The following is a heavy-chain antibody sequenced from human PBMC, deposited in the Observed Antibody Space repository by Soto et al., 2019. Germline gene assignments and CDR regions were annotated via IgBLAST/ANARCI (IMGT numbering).Heavy chain of an antibody. Sequence: QVQLQQWGAGLLKPSETLSLTCAVYGGSFSGYYWSWIRQPPGKGLEWIGEINHSGSTNYNPSLKSRGPISVDTSKNQFSLKLSSVTAADTAVYYCARGSSSSSWFDPWGQGTLVTVSS. V-gene: IGHV4-34*01. CDR2: INHSGST. D-gene: IGHD6-6*01. J-gene: IGHJ5*02. CDR3: ARGSSSSSWFDP. CDR1: GGSFSGYY.